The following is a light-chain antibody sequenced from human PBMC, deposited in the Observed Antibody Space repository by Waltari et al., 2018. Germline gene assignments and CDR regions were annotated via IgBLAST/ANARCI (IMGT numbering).Light chain of an antibody. V-gene: IGLV1-51*01. CDR3: GAWDSSLGVGV. Sequence: QSVLTQPPSVSAAPGPKVSISCPGSTPNTGHNYVSWYQQFPGTAPKHLIYEEYRRPSGIPDRVSGSKSGASATLDITGLQTGDEADYYCGAWDSSLGVGVLGGGTRVTVL. CDR1: TPNTGHNY. CDR2: EEY. J-gene: IGLJ3*02.